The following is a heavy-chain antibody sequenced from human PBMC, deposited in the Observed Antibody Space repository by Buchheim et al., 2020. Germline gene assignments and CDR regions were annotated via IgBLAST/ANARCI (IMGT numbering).Heavy chain of an antibody. V-gene: IGHV3-48*03. Sequence: EVQLLESGGGLVQPGESLRLSCAAPGFIFSSYAMSWVRQAPGKGLEWVSYISSSGSTIYYADSVKGRFTISRDNAKNSLYLQMNSLRAEDTAVYYCARDLFLFDCSSTSCYPYYYGMDVWGQGTT. CDR3: ARDLFLFDCSSTSCYPYYYGMDV. CDR1: GFIFSSYA. D-gene: IGHD2-2*01. CDR2: ISSSGSTI. J-gene: IGHJ6*02.